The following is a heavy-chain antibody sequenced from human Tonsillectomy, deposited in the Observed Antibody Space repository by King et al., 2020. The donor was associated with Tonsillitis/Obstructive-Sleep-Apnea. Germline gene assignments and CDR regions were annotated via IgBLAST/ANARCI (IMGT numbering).Heavy chain of an antibody. J-gene: IGHJ3*02. CDR1: GFTFGAYA. CDR3: TRGGVVAAIGYAFDI. V-gene: IGHV3-49*03. CDR2: IRSKAYGVTT. Sequence: VQLVESGGGLVEPGRSLRLSCTASGFTFGAYAMSWFRQAPGKGLEWVGLIRSKAYGVTTEYAASVKGRFTTSRDDSKSIAYLQMNSLKTEDTAVYYCTRGGVVAAIGYAFDIWGQGTLVTVSS. D-gene: IGHD5-12*01.